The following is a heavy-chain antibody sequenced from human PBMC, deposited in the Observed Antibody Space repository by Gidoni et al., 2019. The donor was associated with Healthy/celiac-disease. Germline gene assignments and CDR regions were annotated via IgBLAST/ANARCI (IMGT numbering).Heavy chain of an antibody. CDR3: AFTGGHGSGSYSLMVDY. D-gene: IGHD3-10*01. Sequence: QVQLVQSGAEVKKPGSSVKVSCKASGGTFSSYAISWVRQAPGQGLEWMGGIIPIFGTANYAQKFQGRVTITADESTSTAYMELSSLRSEDTAVYYCAFTGGHGSGSYSLMVDYWGQGTLVTVSS. J-gene: IGHJ4*02. CDR2: IIPIFGTA. CDR1: GGTFSSYA. V-gene: IGHV1-69*01.